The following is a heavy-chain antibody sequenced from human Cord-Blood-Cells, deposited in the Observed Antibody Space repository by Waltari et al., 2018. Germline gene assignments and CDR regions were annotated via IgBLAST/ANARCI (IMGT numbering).Heavy chain of an antibody. Sequence: EVQLVESGGGLVQPGGSLRLSCAASGFTFSLYSMNWVGQAPGKGLEWVSYIISSSTIYYADSVKGRFTISRDNAKNSLYLQMNSLRDEDTAVYYCAREGCSSTSCLDYWGQGTLVTVSS. V-gene: IGHV3-48*02. D-gene: IGHD2-2*01. CDR1: GFTFSLYS. J-gene: IGHJ4*02. CDR3: AREGCSSTSCLDY. CDR2: IISSSTI.